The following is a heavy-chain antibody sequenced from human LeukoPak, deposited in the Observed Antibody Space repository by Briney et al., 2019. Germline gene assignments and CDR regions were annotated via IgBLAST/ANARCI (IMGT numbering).Heavy chain of an antibody. CDR2: INHSGST. J-gene: IGHJ5*02. CDR3: ARRIFFGELKT. Sequence: SETLSVTCAVYGGSFSGYYWSWIRQPPGKGLEWIGEINHSGSTNYNPSLKSRVTISVDTSKNQFSLKLSSVTAADTAVYYCARRIFFGELKTWGQGTLVTVSS. D-gene: IGHD3-10*01. CDR1: GGSFSGYY. V-gene: IGHV4-34*01.